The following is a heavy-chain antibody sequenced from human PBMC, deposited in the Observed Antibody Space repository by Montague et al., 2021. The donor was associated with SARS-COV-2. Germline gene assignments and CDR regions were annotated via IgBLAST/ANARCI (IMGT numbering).Heavy chain of an antibody. V-gene: IGHV4-59*13. D-gene: IGHD3-22*01. CDR1: GGSLASYY. J-gene: IGHJ4*02. CDR3: ARDRSYDSSGYPFPQYFFGY. Sequence: SETLFLTCSVSGGSLASYYWTWIRQPPGKGLEWIGYVSFSGDTIYNPSLKGRVTISVDTSKHQFSLGLSSVTAADTAVYYCARDRSYDSSGYPFPQYFFGYWGQGALVIASS. CDR2: VSFSGDT.